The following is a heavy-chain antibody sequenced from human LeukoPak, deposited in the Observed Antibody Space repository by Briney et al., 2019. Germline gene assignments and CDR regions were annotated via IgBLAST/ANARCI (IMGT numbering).Heavy chain of an antibody. CDR1: GFTFSDYY. V-gene: IGHV3-11*01. Sequence: GGSLRLSCAASGFTFSDYYMSWIRQAPGKGLEWVSYISSSGSTIYYADSVEGRFTISRDNAKNSLYLQMNSLRAEDTAVYYCARDEVTTRWATAEYFQHWGQGTLVTVSS. J-gene: IGHJ1*01. CDR3: ARDEVTTRWATAEYFQH. CDR2: ISSSGSTI. D-gene: IGHD4-17*01.